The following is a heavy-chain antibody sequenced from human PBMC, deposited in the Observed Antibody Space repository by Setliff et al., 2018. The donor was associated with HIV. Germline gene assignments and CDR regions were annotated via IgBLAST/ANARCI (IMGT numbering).Heavy chain of an antibody. CDR1: GGTSSTYA. Sequence: SVKVSCKASGGTSSTYAINWVRQAPGQGLEWMGQFIPVLDITDYAQKFQGTVTINADKSTNTMYLELSSLRSEDTAVYYCARDTAIVGATSVSYWGQGTLVTVSS. CDR3: ARDTAIVGATSVSY. V-gene: IGHV1-69*10. D-gene: IGHD1-26*01. J-gene: IGHJ4*02. CDR2: FIPVLDIT.